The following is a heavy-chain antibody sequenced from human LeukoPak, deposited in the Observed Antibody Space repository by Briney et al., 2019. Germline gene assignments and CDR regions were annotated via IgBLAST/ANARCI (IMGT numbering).Heavy chain of an antibody. CDR2: IIPIFGTA. V-gene: IGHV1-69*06. J-gene: IGHJ4*02. D-gene: IGHD5-12*01. CDR3: ASNRIVATINYFDY. CDR1: GGTFSSYA. Sequence: ASVKVSCKASGGTFSSYAISWVRQAPGQGLEWMGEIIPIFGTANYAQKFQGRVTITADKSTSTAYMELSSLRSEDTAVYYCASNRIVATINYFDYWGQGTLVTVSS.